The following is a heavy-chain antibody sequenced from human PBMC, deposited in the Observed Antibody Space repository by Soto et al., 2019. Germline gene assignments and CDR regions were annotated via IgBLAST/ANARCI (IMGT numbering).Heavy chain of an antibody. J-gene: IGHJ4*02. CDR2: IYYSGST. CDR1: GGSISSYY. CDR3: ARDSSGYYGVRFDY. Sequence: QVQLQESGPGLVKPSETLSLTCTVSGGSISSYYWSWIRPPPGKGLEWIGYIYYSGSTNYNPSLKSRVTISVDTSKNLFSLKLSSVTAADPAVYYCARDSSGYYGVRFDYWGQGTLVTVSS. V-gene: IGHV4-59*01. D-gene: IGHD3-22*01.